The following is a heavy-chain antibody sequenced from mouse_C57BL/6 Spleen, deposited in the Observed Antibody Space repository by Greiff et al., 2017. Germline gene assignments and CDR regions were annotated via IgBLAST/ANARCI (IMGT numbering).Heavy chain of an antibody. Sequence: QVQLKQPGAELVKPGASVKLSCKASGYTFTSYWMHWVKQRPGQGLEWIGMIHPNSGSTNYNEKFKSKATLTVDKSSSTAYMQLSSLTSEDSAVYYCARLGYEYDSYAMDYWGQGTSVTVSS. CDR1: GYTFTSYW. V-gene: IGHV1-64*01. CDR2: IHPNSGST. J-gene: IGHJ4*01. D-gene: IGHD2-4*01. CDR3: ARLGYEYDSYAMDY.